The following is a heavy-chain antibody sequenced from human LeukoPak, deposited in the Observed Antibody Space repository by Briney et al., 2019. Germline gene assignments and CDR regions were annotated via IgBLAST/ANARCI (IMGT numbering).Heavy chain of an antibody. CDR3: ASSPSGSSPFFSYLLS. CDR1: GFTFSSYS. CDR2: ISSSSSYI. J-gene: IGHJ4*02. D-gene: IGHD6-6*01. Sequence: PGGSLRLSCAASGFTFSSYSMNWVRQAPGKGLEWVSSISSSSSYIYYADSVKGRFTISRDNAKNSLYLQMNSLRAEDTAVYYCASSPSGSSPFFSYLLSWGQGTLVTVSS. V-gene: IGHV3-21*01.